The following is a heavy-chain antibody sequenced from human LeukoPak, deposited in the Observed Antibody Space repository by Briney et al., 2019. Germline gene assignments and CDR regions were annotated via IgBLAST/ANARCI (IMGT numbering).Heavy chain of an antibody. V-gene: IGHV1-2*02. CDR2: INPNSGGT. J-gene: IGHJ4*02. Sequence: GASVKVSCKASGYTFTSYDINWVRQATGQGLEWMGWINPNSGGTNYAQKFQGRVTMTRDTSISTAYMELSRLRSDDTAVYYCARYCSSTSCQQFDYWGQGTLVTVSS. CDR3: ARYCSSTSCQQFDY. CDR1: GYTFTSYD. D-gene: IGHD2-2*01.